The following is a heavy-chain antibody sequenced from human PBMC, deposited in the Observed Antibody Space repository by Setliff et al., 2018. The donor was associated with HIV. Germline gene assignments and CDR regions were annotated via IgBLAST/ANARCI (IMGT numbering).Heavy chain of an antibody. V-gene: IGHV1-46*01. J-gene: IGHJ4*02. Sequence: ASVKVSCKTSGYAFTSYHIHWVRQAPGQGLEWMGKIFVGDSTTHYAQKFQGRVTLTSDTSTNTVYMELSSQRSEDTAVYYCAREGPKTYYFDYWGQGTQVTVPS. CDR1: GYAFTSYH. CDR2: IFVGDSTT. CDR3: AREGPKTYYFDY.